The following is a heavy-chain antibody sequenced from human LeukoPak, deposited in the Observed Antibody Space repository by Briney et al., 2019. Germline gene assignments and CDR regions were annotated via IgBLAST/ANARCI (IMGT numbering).Heavy chain of an antibody. CDR2: ISSSGSTI. V-gene: IGHV3-48*03. CDR1: GFTFSSYE. Sequence: GESLRLSCAASGFTFSSYEMNWVRQAPGKGLEWVSYISSSGSTIYYADSVKGRFTISRDNAKNSLYLQMNSLRAEDTAVYYCARDHVDIVATIAFDIWGQGTMVTVSS. D-gene: IGHD5-12*01. J-gene: IGHJ3*02. CDR3: ARDHVDIVATIAFDI.